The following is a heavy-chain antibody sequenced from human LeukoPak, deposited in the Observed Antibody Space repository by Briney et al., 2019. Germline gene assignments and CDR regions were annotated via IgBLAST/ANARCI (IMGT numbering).Heavy chain of an antibody. Sequence: PGGSLRLSCAASGFTFSSYGMHWVRQAPGKGLEWVAVISYDGSNKYYADSVKGRFTTSRDNSKNTLYLQMNSLRAEDTAVYYCAKGFRGAVAGTAYLDYWGQGTLVTVPS. CDR3: AKGFRGAVAGTAYLDY. CDR2: ISYDGSNK. D-gene: IGHD6-19*01. V-gene: IGHV3-30*18. CDR1: GFTFSSYG. J-gene: IGHJ4*02.